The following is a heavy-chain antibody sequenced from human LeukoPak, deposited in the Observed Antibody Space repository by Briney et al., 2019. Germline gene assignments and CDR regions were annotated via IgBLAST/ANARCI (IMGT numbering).Heavy chain of an antibody. D-gene: IGHD3-9*01. J-gene: IGHJ4*02. CDR3: ARDFGTTGYDLYDY. CDR1: GFTFNNYW. CDR2: INQGGNEK. Sequence: GGSLRLSCAASGFTFNNYWMSWVRQAPGKGLEWVANINQGGNEKYYVDSVRGRCTISRDNAKNSLYLQMNSLRDEDTSVYYCARDFGTTGYDLYDYWGQGTLVTVSS. V-gene: IGHV3-7*01.